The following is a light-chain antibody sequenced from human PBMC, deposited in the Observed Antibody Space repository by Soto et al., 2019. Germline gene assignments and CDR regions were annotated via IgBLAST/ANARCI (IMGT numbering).Light chain of an antibody. CDR3: LSYINYNTYV. J-gene: IGLJ1*01. CDR2: DVT. CDR1: SSDVGSYNL. V-gene: IGLV2-14*02. Sequence: QSALTQPASVSGSPGQSITISCTGTSSDVGSYNLVSWYQQHPGKAPKLMIYDVTNRPSGVSNRFSGSNSGNTASLTISGLQAEDEADYYCLSYINYNTYVFGTGTKLTVL.